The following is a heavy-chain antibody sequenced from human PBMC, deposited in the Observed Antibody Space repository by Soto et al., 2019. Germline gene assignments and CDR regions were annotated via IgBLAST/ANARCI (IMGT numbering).Heavy chain of an antibody. CDR2: IYYSGST. D-gene: IGHD3-3*01. Sequence: SETLSLTXTVSGGSISSSSYYWGWIRQPPGKGLEWIGSIYYSGSTYYNPSLKSRVTISVDTSKNQFSLKLSSVTAADTAVYYCARYVGYDFWRGKKGNWFDPGGQGTLVTVSS. V-gene: IGHV4-39*01. CDR3: ARYVGYDFWRGKKGNWFDP. CDR1: GGSISSSSYY. J-gene: IGHJ5*02.